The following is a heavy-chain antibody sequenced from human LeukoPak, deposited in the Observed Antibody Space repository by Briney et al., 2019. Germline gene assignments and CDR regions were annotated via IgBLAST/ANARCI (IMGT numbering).Heavy chain of an antibody. CDR2: ISWYSGSI. D-gene: IGHD4-23*01. Sequence: GRSLRLSCAASGFTFDDYAMHWVRQAPGKGLEWGSGISWYSGSIGYADSVKGRFTISRDNAKNSLYLQINSLRAEDMALYYCAKAQDYGGKRDAFDIWGQGTIVTVSS. J-gene: IGHJ3*02. CDR3: AKAQDYGGKRDAFDI. V-gene: IGHV3-9*03. CDR1: GFTFDDYA.